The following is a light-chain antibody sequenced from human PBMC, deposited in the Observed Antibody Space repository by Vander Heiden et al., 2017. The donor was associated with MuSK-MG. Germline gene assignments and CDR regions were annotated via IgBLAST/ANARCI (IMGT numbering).Light chain of an antibody. Sequence: QSALTQPAAVSASPGQWITIPCTGTSGDVGAYDYVSWYQQHPGKPPKLMIFGVSDRPSGVSNRFSGSKSGNTASLTISGLQAEDGADYYCNSYAYTTTLVFGTGTKVTVL. J-gene: IGLJ1*01. CDR1: SGDVGAYDY. CDR3: NSYAYTTTLV. CDR2: GVS. V-gene: IGLV2-14*01.